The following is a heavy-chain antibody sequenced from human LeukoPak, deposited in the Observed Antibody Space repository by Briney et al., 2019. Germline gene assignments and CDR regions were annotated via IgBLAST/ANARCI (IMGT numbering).Heavy chain of an antibody. CDR3: ATSRNSVRGIDY. Sequence: ASVKVSCKASGYTFITYVMHWVRQAPGQRLEWMGWLNAGNGLTKYSQKFQGTVTITRDTSASTAYMELSSLRSEDTAVYYCATSRNSVRGIDYWGQGTLVTVSS. V-gene: IGHV1-3*01. J-gene: IGHJ4*02. CDR1: GYTFITYV. D-gene: IGHD2-15*01. CDR2: LNAGNGLT.